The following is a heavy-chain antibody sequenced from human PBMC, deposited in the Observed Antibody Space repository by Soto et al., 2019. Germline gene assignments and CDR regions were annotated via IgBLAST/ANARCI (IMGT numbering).Heavy chain of an antibody. V-gene: IGHV3-48*02. D-gene: IGHD3-22*01. J-gene: IGHJ3*02. CDR3: ARDSPLYSYDSRDGHDAFDI. Sequence: PGGSLRLSCAASGFTFSSYSMNWVRQAPGKGLEWVSYISSSSSTIYYADSVKGRFTISRDNAKNSLYLQMNSLRDEDTAVYYCARDSPLYSYDSRDGHDAFDIWGQGTMVTVSS. CDR2: ISSSSSTI. CDR1: GFTFSSYS.